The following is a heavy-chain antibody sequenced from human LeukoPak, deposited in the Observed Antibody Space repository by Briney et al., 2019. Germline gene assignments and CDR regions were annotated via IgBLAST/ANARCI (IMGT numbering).Heavy chain of an antibody. J-gene: IGHJ4*02. Sequence: PGGSLRLSCGASGFSFSSSAMSWVRQAPGKGLEWVSTISVSGGSTYYADSVKDRFTISRDNSKSTLYMQMNSLRAEDTAVYFCAKRLGGSGWYTYWGQGTLVTVSS. V-gene: IGHV3-23*01. D-gene: IGHD6-13*01. CDR2: ISVSGGST. CDR1: GFSFSSSA. CDR3: AKRLGGSGWYTY.